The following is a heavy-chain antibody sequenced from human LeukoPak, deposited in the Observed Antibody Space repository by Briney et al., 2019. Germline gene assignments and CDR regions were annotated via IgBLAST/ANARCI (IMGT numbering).Heavy chain of an antibody. J-gene: IGHJ4*02. CDR2: IYPGDSDT. Sequence: PGESLKISCKGSGYSFTSYWIGWVRQMPGKGLEWMGIIYPGDSDTRYSPSFQGQVTISADKSISTAYLQWSSLKASDTAMYYCAGAYYDFWSGYPSRPHTFDYWGQGTLVTVSS. CDR1: GYSFTSYW. CDR3: AGAYYDFWSGYPSRPHTFDY. V-gene: IGHV5-51*01. D-gene: IGHD3-3*01.